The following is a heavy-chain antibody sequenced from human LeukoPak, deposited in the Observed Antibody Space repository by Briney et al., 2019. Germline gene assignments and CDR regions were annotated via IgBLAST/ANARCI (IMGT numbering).Heavy chain of an antibody. CDR3: ARSLHSSDSCGDY. Sequence: GKSLRLSCAASGFSFRSYAMHWVRQAPGKGLEWVAIIWDDGSHKNYVDSVKGRFTISRDNSKNTLYLQMNSLRAEDTAVYYCARSLHSSDSCGDYWGQGTLVTVSS. V-gene: IGHV3-33*01. J-gene: IGHJ4*02. D-gene: IGHD6-19*01. CDR2: IWDDGSHK. CDR1: GFSFRSYA.